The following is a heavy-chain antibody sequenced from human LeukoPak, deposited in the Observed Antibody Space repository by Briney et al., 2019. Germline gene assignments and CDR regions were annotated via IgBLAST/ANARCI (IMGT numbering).Heavy chain of an antibody. J-gene: IGHJ4*02. CDR2: IRQDGSEK. CDR1: GFTFSSYA. Sequence: QPGGSLRLSCAASGFTFSSYAMSWVRQAPGKGLEWVANIRQDGSEKYYVDSVKGRFTISRDNAKNSLYLQMNSLRAEDTAVYYCAGSGGNSEFTILAAYWGQGTLVTVSS. CDR3: AGSGGNSEFTILAAY. D-gene: IGHD3-3*01. V-gene: IGHV3-7*01.